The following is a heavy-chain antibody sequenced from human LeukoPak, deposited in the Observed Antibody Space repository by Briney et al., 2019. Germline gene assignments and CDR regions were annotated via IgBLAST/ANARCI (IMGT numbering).Heavy chain of an antibody. J-gene: IGHJ4*02. Sequence: PGGSLRLSCAASGFTFSSYGMHWVRQAPGKGLEWVAVIWYDGSNKYYADSVKGRFTISRDNSKNTLYLQMNSLRAEDTAVYYCAKDRRRYDSSGYYYFDYWGQGTLVTVSS. CDR1: GFTFSSYG. V-gene: IGHV3-33*06. CDR2: IWYDGSNK. D-gene: IGHD3-22*01. CDR3: AKDRRRYDSSGYYYFDY.